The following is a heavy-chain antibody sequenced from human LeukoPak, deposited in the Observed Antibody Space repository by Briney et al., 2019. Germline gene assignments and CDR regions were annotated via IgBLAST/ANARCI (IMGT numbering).Heavy chain of an antibody. V-gene: IGHV3-48*02. Sequence: PGGSLRLSCAASGFTFSSYSMNWVRQAPGKGLEWVAYISSSSSTIYYADSVKGRFTISRDNAENSLYLQMNSLRDEDTAVYCCARGPYYYGSGSQGVFDYWGQGTLVTVSS. J-gene: IGHJ4*02. CDR2: ISSSSSTI. CDR1: GFTFSSYS. D-gene: IGHD3-10*01. CDR3: ARGPYYYGSGSQGVFDY.